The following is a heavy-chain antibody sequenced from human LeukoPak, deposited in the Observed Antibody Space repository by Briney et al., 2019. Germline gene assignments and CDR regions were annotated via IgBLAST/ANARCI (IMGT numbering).Heavy chain of an antibody. CDR3: ARSGRGTYYYFDL. J-gene: IGHJ4*02. Sequence: ASVKVSCKASSYSFNRYGISWVRQAPGQGLEWMGWISGYNGNTNYAQKFLGRVSMTADTSASTAYMELRSLTSDDTAVYYCARSGRGTYYYFDLWGQGTLVTVSS. V-gene: IGHV1-18*01. CDR1: SYSFNRYG. CDR2: ISGYNGNT. D-gene: IGHD5-12*01.